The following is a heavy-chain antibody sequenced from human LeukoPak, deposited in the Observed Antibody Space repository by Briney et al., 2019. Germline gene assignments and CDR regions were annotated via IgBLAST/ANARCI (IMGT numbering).Heavy chain of an antibody. CDR3: ARDPSNTSGYQIYFDY. V-gene: IGHV1-18*01. Sequence: ASVKVSCKASGYTFRSYGISWVRQAPGQGLEWMGWISTYNGDTHYAQKLKGRITMSTDTSTSTAYMELRSLRSDDTAVYYCARDPSNTSGYQIYFDYWGQGTLVTVSS. J-gene: IGHJ4*02. CDR1: GYTFRSYG. D-gene: IGHD3-3*01. CDR2: ISTYNGDT.